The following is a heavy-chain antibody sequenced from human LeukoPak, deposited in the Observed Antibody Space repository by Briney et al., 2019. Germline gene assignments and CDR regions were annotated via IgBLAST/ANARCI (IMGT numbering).Heavy chain of an antibody. CDR1: GYTFTSYG. V-gene: IGHV7-4-1*02. Sequence: ASVKVSCKASGYTFTSYGISWVRRAPGQGLEWMGWINTNTGNPTYAQGFTGRFVFSLDTSVSTAYLQISSLKAEDTAVYYCARATHSYYYYYYMDVWGKGTTVTVSS. CDR3: ARATHSYYYYYYMDV. CDR2: INTNTGNP. J-gene: IGHJ6*03.